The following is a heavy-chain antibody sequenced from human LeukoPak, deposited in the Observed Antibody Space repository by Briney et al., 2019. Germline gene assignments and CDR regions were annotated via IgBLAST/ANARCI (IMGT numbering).Heavy chain of an antibody. D-gene: IGHD6-13*01. V-gene: IGHV4-39*01. CDR3: ASHSTSWLQGDH. CDR2: IYYSGSN. J-gene: IGHJ4*02. CDR1: GGSINSSSYY. Sequence: SETLSLTCTVSGGSINSSSYYWGWIRPPPGKGLEWIGNIYYSGSNYYNPSLKSRVTISVETSKNQFSLKLNSATAADTAVYYCASHSTSWLQGDHWGQGTLVTVSS.